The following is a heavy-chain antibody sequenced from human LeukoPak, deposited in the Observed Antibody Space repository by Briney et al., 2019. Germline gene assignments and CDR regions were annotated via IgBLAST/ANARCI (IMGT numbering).Heavy chain of an antibody. V-gene: IGHV3-48*01. CDR2: ISSSSSTI. CDR1: GFTFSSYS. J-gene: IGHJ4*02. Sequence: GGSLRLSCAASGFTFSSYSMNWVRQAPGKGLEWVSYISSSSSTIYYADSVKGRFTISRDNSKNTLYLQMNSLRAEDTAVYYCARVNDRRFDYWGQGTLVTVSS. CDR3: ARVNDRRFDY. D-gene: IGHD1-1*01.